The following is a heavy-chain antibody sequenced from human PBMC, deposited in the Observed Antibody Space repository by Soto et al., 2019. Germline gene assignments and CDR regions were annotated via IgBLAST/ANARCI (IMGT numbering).Heavy chain of an antibody. CDR2: IYSGGST. D-gene: IGHD3-3*01. V-gene: IGHV3-53*01. CDR1: GFTVSSNY. CDR3: ARNLDGGMDV. Sequence: AGGSLRLSCAASGFTVSSNYMSWVRQAPGKGLEWVSVIYSGGSTYYADSVKGRFTISRDNSKNTLYPQMNSLRAEDTAVYYCARNLDGGMDVWGQGTTVTVSS. J-gene: IGHJ6*02.